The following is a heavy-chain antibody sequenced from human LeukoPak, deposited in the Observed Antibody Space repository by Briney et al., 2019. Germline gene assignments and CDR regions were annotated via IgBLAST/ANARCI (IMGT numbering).Heavy chain of an antibody. V-gene: IGHV4-34*01. CDR1: GGSISGYY. CDR3: ARKLWFAELSGTRWFDP. Sequence: SETLSLTCAVYGGSISGYYWSWIRQPLGKGLEWIGEINHSGSTNYNPSLKSRVTISVDTSKNQFSLKLSSVTAADTAVYYCARKLWFAELSGTRWFDPWGQGTLVTVSS. J-gene: IGHJ5*02. D-gene: IGHD3-10*01. CDR2: INHSGST.